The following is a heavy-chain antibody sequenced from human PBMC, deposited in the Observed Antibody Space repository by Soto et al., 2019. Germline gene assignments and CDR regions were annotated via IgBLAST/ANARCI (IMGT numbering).Heavy chain of an antibody. CDR3: ARTLVGATPADY. V-gene: IGHV1-3*01. D-gene: IGHD1-26*01. J-gene: IGHJ4*02. CDR1: GYTFTSYA. Sequence: ASVKVSCKASGYTFTSYAMHWVRQAPGQRLEWMGWINAGNGNTKYSQKFQGRVTITRDTSASTAYMELSSLRSEDTAVYYCARTLVGATPADYWGQGTLVTVSS. CDR2: INAGNGNT.